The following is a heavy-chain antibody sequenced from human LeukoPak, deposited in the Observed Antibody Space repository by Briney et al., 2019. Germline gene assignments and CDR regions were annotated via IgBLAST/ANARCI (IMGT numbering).Heavy chain of an antibody. CDR3: ARAYCSGGSCYGLDY. CDR1: GFTFSSYS. V-gene: IGHV3-21*01. D-gene: IGHD2-15*01. CDR2: ISSSSSYI. J-gene: IGHJ4*02. Sequence: PGGSLRLSCAASGFTFSSYSMNWVRQAPGKGLEWVSSISSSSSYIYYADSVKGRFTISRDNAKNSLYLQVNSLRAEDTAVYYCARAYCSGGSCYGLDYWGQGTLVTVSS.